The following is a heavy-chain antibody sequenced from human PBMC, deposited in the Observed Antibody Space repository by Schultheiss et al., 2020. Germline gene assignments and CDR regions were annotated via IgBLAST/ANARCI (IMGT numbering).Heavy chain of an antibody. D-gene: IGHD3-22*01. J-gene: IGHJ3*02. V-gene: IGHV3-53*01. CDR3: AGTTDYYDSSGYWLAFDI. CDR1: GFTFSSYE. Sequence: GGSLRLSCAASGFTFSSYEMNWVRQAPGKGLEWVSVIYGSGGTCYADSLKGRFSISRDNSKNTLYLQMNSLRAEDTAVYYCAGTTDYYDSSGYWLAFDIWGQGTMVTVSS. CDR2: IYGSGGT.